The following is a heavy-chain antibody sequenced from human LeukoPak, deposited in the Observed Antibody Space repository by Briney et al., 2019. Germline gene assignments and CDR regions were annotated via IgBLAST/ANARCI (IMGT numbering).Heavy chain of an antibody. CDR3: AAQPLWSSYYFDY. V-gene: IGHV4-39*07. CDR2: IYYSGST. Sequence: PSETLSLTCTVSGGSISSSSYYWGWIRQPPGKGLEWIGSIYYSGSTNYNPSLKSRVTISVDTSKNQFSLKLSSVTAADTAVYYCAAQPLWSSYYFDYWGQGTLVTVSS. J-gene: IGHJ4*02. D-gene: IGHD2-21*01. CDR1: GGSISSSSYY.